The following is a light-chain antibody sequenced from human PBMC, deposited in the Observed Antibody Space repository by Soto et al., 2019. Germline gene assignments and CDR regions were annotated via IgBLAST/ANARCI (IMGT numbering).Light chain of an antibody. CDR2: GAS. V-gene: IGKV3-15*01. Sequence: EIVMTQSPATLSVSPGERATLSCRASQSVSSNLAWYQQKPGQAPRLLIYGASTRATGIPARFSGSGSGTEFTLTISSLQSEDFAAYYCHQYNNWPPRTFGQGTKVEIK. CDR3: HQYNNWPPRT. J-gene: IGKJ1*01. CDR1: QSVSSN.